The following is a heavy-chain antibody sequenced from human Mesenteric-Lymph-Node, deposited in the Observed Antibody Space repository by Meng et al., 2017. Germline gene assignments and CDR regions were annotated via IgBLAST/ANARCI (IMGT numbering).Heavy chain of an antibody. CDR2: FDPEDGET. V-gene: IGHV1-24*01. Sequence: ASVKVSCKVSGYTLTELSMHWVRQAPGKGLEWMGGFDPEDGETIYAQKFQGRVTMTEDTSTDTAYMELSSLRSEDTAVYYCATAFPLAGHDAFDIWGQGTTVTVSS. D-gene: IGHD6-19*01. CDR3: ATAFPLAGHDAFDI. CDR1: GYTLTELS. J-gene: IGHJ3*02.